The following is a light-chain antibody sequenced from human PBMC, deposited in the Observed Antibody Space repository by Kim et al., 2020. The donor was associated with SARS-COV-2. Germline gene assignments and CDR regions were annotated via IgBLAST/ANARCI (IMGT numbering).Light chain of an antibody. V-gene: IGKV3-15*01. CDR1: QSVISN. Sequence: VSPGESATLSCRASQSVISNLAWYQQRPGQPPRLLIYGASTRATGIPARFSGSGSGTEFTLTISNLQSEDFAVYHCQQYSKWPLTFGGGTKVDIK. CDR3: QQYSKWPLT. CDR2: GAS. J-gene: IGKJ4*01.